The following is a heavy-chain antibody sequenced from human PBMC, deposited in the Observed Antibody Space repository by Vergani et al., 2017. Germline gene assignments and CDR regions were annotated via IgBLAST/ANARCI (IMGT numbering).Heavy chain of an antibody. CDR1: GFTSSYYG. D-gene: IGHD5-18*01. V-gene: IGHV3-30*03. CDR2: ISYDGTQK. J-gene: IGHJ1*01. CDR3: ATKSCDTPVCQIAYFRE. Sequence: QVHLVESGGGVVQPGRSLRLSCVVSGFTSSYYGMYWVRQAPGKGLEWVAVISYDGTQKYYADSVKGRFTISRDNSKSTLYLQMNSLRTEDTAVYYCATKSCDTPVCQIAYFREWGQGTLVTVSS.